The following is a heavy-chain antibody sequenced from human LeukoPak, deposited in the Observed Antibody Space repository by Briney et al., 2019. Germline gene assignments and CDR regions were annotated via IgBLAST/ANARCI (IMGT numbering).Heavy chain of an antibody. Sequence: SETLSLTCAVSGYSISSDYYWGWIRHPPGRRLECMGTIYHSGSTYYNPSLKSRVTISVDTSKNHFSLKLSSVTAADTAVYYCARDVAARPDYFDYWGQGTLVTVSS. J-gene: IGHJ4*02. CDR2: IYHSGST. CDR1: GYSISSDYY. V-gene: IGHV4-38-2*02. D-gene: IGHD6-6*01. CDR3: ARDVAARPDYFDY.